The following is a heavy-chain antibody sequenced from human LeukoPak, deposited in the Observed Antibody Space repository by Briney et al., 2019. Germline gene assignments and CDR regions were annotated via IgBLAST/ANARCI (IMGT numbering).Heavy chain of an antibody. CDR3: ARERIPSNGYYYYDMDV. D-gene: IGHD4-11*01. J-gene: IGHJ6*02. Sequence: PGGSLRLSCAASGFTFSSFAMSWVRQAPGKGLEGVSGISGSGGSTYYADSVKGRFTISRDNAKNSLYLQMNSLRDEDTAVYYCARERIPSNGYYYYDMDVWGQGTTVTISS. CDR1: GFTFSSFA. V-gene: IGHV3-23*01. CDR2: ISGSGGST.